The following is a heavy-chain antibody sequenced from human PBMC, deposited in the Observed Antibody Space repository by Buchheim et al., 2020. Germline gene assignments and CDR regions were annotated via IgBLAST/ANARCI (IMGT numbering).Heavy chain of an antibody. D-gene: IGHD6-19*01. V-gene: IGHV4-59*01. CDR2: IYYSGST. CDR3: AGTRHDRRGWYGGVGYYYGMDV. J-gene: IGHJ6*02. CDR1: GGSISSYY. Sequence: QVQLQESGPGLVKPSETLSLTCTVSGGSISSYYWSWIRQPPGKGLEWIGYIYYSGSTNYNPSLKSRVTISVDTSKNQFSLKLSAGTAADKAGYYWAGTRHDRRGWYGGVGYYYGMDVWGQGTT.